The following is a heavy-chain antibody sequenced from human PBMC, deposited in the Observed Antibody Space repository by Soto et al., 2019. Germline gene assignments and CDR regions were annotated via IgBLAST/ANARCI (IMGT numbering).Heavy chain of an antibody. Sequence: EVQLLESGGGLVQPGGSLRLSCAASGFTFSSYAMSWVRQAPGKGLEWVSAISGSGGSTYYADSVKGRFTISRDNSKNTRYLKMNSLRAEDTAVYYCAKEWSYSSGWSHVDYWGQGTLVTVSS. D-gene: IGHD6-19*01. CDR3: AKEWSYSSGWSHVDY. V-gene: IGHV3-23*01. CDR1: GFTFSSYA. J-gene: IGHJ4*02. CDR2: ISGSGGST.